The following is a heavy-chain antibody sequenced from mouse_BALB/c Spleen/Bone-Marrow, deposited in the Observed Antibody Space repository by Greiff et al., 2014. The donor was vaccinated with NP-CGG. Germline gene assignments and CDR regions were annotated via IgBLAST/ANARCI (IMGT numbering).Heavy chain of an antibody. D-gene: IGHD3-2*01. Sequence: VQLKESGPELVKPGASVKMSCKASGYTFTSYVMHWVKQKPGQGLEWIGYINPYNDGTKYNEKFKGKATLTSDKSSSTAYMELSSLTSEDSAVYYRARPRQLGLPYYFDYWGQGATLTVSS. CDR1: GYTFTSYV. J-gene: IGHJ2*01. CDR3: ARPRQLGLPYYFDY. CDR2: INPYNDGT. V-gene: IGHV1-14*01.